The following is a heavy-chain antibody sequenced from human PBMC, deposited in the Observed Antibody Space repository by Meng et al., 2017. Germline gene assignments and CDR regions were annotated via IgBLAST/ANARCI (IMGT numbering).Heavy chain of an antibody. D-gene: IGHD6-13*01. CDR1: GGSISSSSYY. CDR2: IYYSGST. Sequence: SETLSLTCTVSGGSISSSSYYWGWIRQPPGKGLEWIGSIYYSGSTNYNPSLKSRVTISVDTSKNQFSLKLSSVTAADTAVYYCARRRRFIAAERSTEIDYWGQGTLVTVSS. V-gene: IGHV4-39*07. CDR3: ARRRRFIAAERSTEIDY. J-gene: IGHJ4*02.